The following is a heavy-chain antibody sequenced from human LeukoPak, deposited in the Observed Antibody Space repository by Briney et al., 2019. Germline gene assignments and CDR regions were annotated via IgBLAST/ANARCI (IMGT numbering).Heavy chain of an antibody. CDR1: GGSISSSSYY. Sequence: SETLSLTCTVSGGSISSSSYYWGWIRQPPGKGLEWIGSIYYSGSTYYNPSLKSRVTISVDPSKNQFSLKLSSVTAADTAVYYCARDFLGCSSTSCYRPFDYWGQGTLVTVSS. D-gene: IGHD2-2*02. J-gene: IGHJ4*02. CDR3: ARDFLGCSSTSCYRPFDY. V-gene: IGHV4-39*07. CDR2: IYYSGST.